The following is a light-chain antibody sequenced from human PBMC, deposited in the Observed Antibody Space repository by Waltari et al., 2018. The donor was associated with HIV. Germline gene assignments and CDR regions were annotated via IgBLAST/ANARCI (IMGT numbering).Light chain of an antibody. CDR1: SNTAGSHG. V-gene: IGLV10-54*01. Sequence: QAGLTQPPSMSTGLGQTATLTCPGDSNTAGSHGIAWVQHRRGHPPKLLSHRNNNRPSGISDRFSAFRSGETGFLTISGRQSQDEADYFCCAWDSSLNVWIFGGGTHLT. CDR3: CAWDSSLNVWI. J-gene: IGLJ3*02. CDR2: RNN.